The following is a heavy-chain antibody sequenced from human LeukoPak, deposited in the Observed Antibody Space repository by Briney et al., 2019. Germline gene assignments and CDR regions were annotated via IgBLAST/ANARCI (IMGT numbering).Heavy chain of an antibody. CDR2: IYYSGST. CDR3: ARVRYYYDSSGYYYPYFDY. D-gene: IGHD3-22*01. Sequence: SETLSLTCTVSGGSISSYYWSWIRQSPGKGLEWIGYIYYSGSTYYNPSLKSRVTISVDTSKNQFSLKLSSVTAADTAVYYCARVRYYYDSSGYYYPYFDYWGQGTLVTVSS. CDR1: GGSISSYY. J-gene: IGHJ4*02. V-gene: IGHV4-30-4*08.